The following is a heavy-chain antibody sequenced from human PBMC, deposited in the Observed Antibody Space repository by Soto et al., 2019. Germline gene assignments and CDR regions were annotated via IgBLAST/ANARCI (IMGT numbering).Heavy chain of an antibody. CDR1: GFSFSEYA. J-gene: IGHJ5*01. CDR3: AKGPDGSGYYRNWFDS. Sequence: EVHLLESGGALVQPGGSLTLSCAASGFSFSEYAMSWVRQAPGKGVEWVSSISGSGDSAYYADFVKGRFAISRDRSKNRSSLKMNSLRVEDTAVYYCAKGPDGSGYYRNWFDSWGQGTLITVSS. CDR2: ISGSGDSA. V-gene: IGHV3-23*01. D-gene: IGHD3-22*01.